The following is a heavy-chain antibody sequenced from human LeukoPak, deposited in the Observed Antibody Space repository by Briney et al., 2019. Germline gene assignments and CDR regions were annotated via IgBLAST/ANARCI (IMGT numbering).Heavy chain of an antibody. CDR1: GGTFSRYA. D-gene: IGHD3-22*01. J-gene: IGHJ2*01. Sequence: GSSVKVSCKASGGTFSRYAISWVRHAPGQGLEWMGGIIPTFGTANHAQKFQGRVTITADESTTTAYMELSSLRSEDTAVYYCARLYYYDSSGYYWYFDLWGRGSLVTVSS. CDR3: ARLYYYDSSGYYWYFDL. CDR2: IIPTFGTA. V-gene: IGHV1-69*01.